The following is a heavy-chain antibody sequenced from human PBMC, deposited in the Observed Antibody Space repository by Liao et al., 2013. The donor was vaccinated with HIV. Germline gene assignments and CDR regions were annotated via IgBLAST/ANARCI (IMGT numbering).Heavy chain of an antibody. CDR3: AREGRGVSGGGFDS. V-gene: IGHV4-39*07. CDR2: IYYSGST. D-gene: IGHD3-16*01. CDR1: GGSISNSTYY. J-gene: IGHJ4*02. Sequence: QLQLQESGPGLVKPSETLSLTCTVSGGSISNSTYYWGWIRQPPGKGLEWIGSIYYSGSTYYNPSLKSRASISFDTSKNQFSLRFSSVTVADTAVYYCAREGRGVSGGGFDSWGQGTLVSVSS.